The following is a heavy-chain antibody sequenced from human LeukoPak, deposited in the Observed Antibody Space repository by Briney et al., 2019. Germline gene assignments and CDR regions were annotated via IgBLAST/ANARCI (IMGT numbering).Heavy chain of an antibody. CDR3: AKDRANAWSSDY. CDR1: GFTFSNYA. D-gene: IGHD3-10*01. CDR2: TTYDGSDK. J-gene: IGHJ4*02. Sequence: PGGSLRLSCAASGFTFSNYAMYWVRQAPGKGLEWVAFTTYDGSDKYYGDPVKGRFTISRDNSKNTLYLPMTSLRDEDTAVYYCAKDRANAWSSDYWGQGTLVTVSS. V-gene: IGHV3-30*02.